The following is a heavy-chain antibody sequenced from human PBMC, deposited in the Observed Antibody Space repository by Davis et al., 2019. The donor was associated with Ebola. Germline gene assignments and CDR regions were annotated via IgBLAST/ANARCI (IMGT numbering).Heavy chain of an antibody. CDR3: ARGTNGYNPGGYFDS. Sequence: PGRSLRLSCKGSGYSFTSYWIAWVRQLPGKGLEWMGIIYPGDSDTRYSPSFQGQVTISADKSITTAYLQWSSLKASDTAIYYWARGTNGYNPGGYFDSWGQGTLVTVSS. J-gene: IGHJ4*02. CDR2: IYPGDSDT. D-gene: IGHD5-24*01. CDR1: GYSFTSYW. V-gene: IGHV5-51*01.